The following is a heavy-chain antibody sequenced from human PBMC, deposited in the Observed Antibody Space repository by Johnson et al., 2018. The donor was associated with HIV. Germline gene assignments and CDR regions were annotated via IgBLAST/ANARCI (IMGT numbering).Heavy chain of an antibody. V-gene: IGHV3-7*01. CDR3: ASLSYGSGYAFDI. J-gene: IGHJ3*02. Sequence: EVQLVESGGGLVKPGGSLRLSCAASGFTFSSYWMSWVRQTPGKGLEWVANIKQDGSEKYYVDSVKGRFTISRDNAKNSLYLQMNSLSAEDTAVYYCASLSYGSGYAFDIWGQGTMVTVSS. CDR1: GFTFSSYW. D-gene: IGHD5-18*01. CDR2: IKQDGSEK.